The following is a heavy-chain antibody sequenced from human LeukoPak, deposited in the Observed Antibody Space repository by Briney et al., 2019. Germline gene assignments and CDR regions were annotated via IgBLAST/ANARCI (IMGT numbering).Heavy chain of an antibody. Sequence: QPGGSLILSCAASGFTFSSYWMHWVRQAPGKGLVWVSRIKSDGSSTNYADSVKGRFTISRDNAKNTLYLHMNSLRAEDTAVYYCARGIRMTTVLYWYFDPWGRGTLVTVSS. J-gene: IGHJ2*01. CDR1: GFTFSSYW. V-gene: IGHV3-74*01. CDR3: ARGIRMTTVLYWYFDP. CDR2: IKSDGSST. D-gene: IGHD4-17*01.